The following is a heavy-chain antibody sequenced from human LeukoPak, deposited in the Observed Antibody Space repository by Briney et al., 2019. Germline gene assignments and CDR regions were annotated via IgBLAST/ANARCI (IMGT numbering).Heavy chain of an antibody. Sequence: GGSLRLSCSASGFTVSSNYMHWVRQAPGKGLEWVSMIYRGGATYYADSVRGRFPISRAHSMNMLHLQMNSLRVEDTAVYYCARATKAVADFDLWGRGALVTVSS. D-gene: IGHD6-19*01. CDR2: IYRGGAT. J-gene: IGHJ2*01. V-gene: IGHV3-53*01. CDR3: ARATKAVADFDL. CDR1: GFTVSSNY.